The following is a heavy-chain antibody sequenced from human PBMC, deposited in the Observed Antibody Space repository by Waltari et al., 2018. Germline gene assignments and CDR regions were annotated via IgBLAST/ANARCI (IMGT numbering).Heavy chain of an antibody. J-gene: IGHJ4*02. V-gene: IGHV4-39*07. Sequence: QLQLQESGPGLVKPSETLSLTCTVSGGSISSNNFYWGWIRPPPGKGLEWIGSICASGASYYTPSLQSRVTISGDTSQTHFSLKLSSVTAADTAVYYCARTSGAAAGKFDYWGQGTLVTVSS. CDR1: GGSISSNNFY. CDR3: ARTSGAAAGKFDY. CDR2: ICASGAS. D-gene: IGHD6-13*01.